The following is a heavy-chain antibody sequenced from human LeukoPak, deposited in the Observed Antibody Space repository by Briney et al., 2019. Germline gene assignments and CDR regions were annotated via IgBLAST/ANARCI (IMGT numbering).Heavy chain of an antibody. J-gene: IGHJ6*04. CDR3: ASRSGYSSDDGMDV. CDR2: ISSSSSYI. D-gene: IGHD6-19*01. CDR1: GFTFXSYS. Sequence: XASGFTFXSYSMNWVRQAPGKGLEWVSSISSSSSYIYYADSVKGRFTISRDNAKNSLYLQMNSLRAEDTAVYYCASRSGYSSDDGMDVWGKGTTITVSS. V-gene: IGHV3-21*01.